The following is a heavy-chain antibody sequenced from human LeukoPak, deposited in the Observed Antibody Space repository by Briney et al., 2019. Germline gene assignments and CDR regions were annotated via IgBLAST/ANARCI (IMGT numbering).Heavy chain of an antibody. CDR1: GFIFRSYA. V-gene: IGHV3-30*04. CDR3: ARAYGGLIDY. Sequence: GGSLRLSCAASGFIFRSYAMHWVRQAPGKGLEWVAVISYDGSNKYYADSVKGRFTISRDNSKNTLYLQMNSLRAEDTSMYFCARAYGGLIDYWGQGTLVTVSS. D-gene: IGHD3-16*01. J-gene: IGHJ4*02. CDR2: ISYDGSNK.